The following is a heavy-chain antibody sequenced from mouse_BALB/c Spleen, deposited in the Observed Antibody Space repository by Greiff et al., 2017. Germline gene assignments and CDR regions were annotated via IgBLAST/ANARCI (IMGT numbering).Heavy chain of an antibody. CDR2: INPSTGYT. CDR1: GYTFTSYW. D-gene: IGHD2-14*01. J-gene: IGHJ3*01. Sequence: QVQLQQSGAELAKPGASVKMSCKASGYTFTSYWMHWVKQRPGQGLEWIGYINPSTGYTEYNQKFKDKATLTADKSSSTAYMQLSSLTSEDSAVYYCARAPIGGGLAYWGQGTLVTVSA. CDR3: ARAPIGGGLAY. V-gene: IGHV1-7*01.